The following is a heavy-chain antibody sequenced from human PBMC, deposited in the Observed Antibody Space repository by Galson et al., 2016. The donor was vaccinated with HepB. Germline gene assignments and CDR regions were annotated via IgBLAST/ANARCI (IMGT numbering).Heavy chain of an antibody. V-gene: IGHV4-59*08. CDR3: ARPNDFWTGYFDF. Sequence: SETLSLTCTVSGGSISIYYWAWIRKSPGKGLEWIGHVYYSGGTTYNPSLESRVTISVDTFENQFSLKLSSVTAADTAFYYCARPNDFWTGYFDFWGQGIPVTVSS. CDR2: VYYSGGT. CDR1: GGSISIYY. D-gene: IGHD3/OR15-3a*01. J-gene: IGHJ4*02.